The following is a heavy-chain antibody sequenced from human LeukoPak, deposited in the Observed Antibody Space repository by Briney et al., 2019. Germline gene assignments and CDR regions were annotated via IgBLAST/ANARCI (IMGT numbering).Heavy chain of an antibody. CDR1: GFTFSGSA. CDR3: TRRDMTTVTTGVKFFDY. D-gene: IGHD4-17*01. J-gene: IGHJ4*02. V-gene: IGHV3-73*01. Sequence: GGSLRLPCAASGFTFSGSAMHWVRQASGKGLEWVGRIRSKANSYATAYAASVKGRFTISRDDSKNTAYLQMNSLKTEDTAVYYCTRRDMTTVTTGVKFFDYWGQGTLVTVSS. CDR2: IRSKANSYAT.